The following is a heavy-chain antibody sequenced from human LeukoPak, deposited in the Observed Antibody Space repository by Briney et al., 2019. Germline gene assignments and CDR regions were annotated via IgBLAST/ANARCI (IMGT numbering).Heavy chain of an antibody. V-gene: IGHV4-34*08. Sequence: GSLRLSCAASGFTFSSYAMSWVRQPPGKGLEWIGEINHSGSTNYNPSLKSRVTISVDTSKNQFSLKLSSVTAADTAVYYCASTVYYDSSGYYYHNWFDPWGQGTLVTVSS. CDR2: INHSGST. CDR3: ASTVYYDSSGYYYHNWFDP. D-gene: IGHD3-22*01. J-gene: IGHJ5*02. CDR1: GFTFSSYA.